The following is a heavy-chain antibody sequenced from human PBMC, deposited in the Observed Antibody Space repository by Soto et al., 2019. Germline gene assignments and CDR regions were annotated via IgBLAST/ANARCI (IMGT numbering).Heavy chain of an antibody. Sequence: PGGSLRLSCTASGFTFGDYAMSWFRQAPGKGLGWVGFIRSKAYGGTTEYAASVKGRFTISRDDSKSIAYLQMNSLKTEDTAVYYCTRVPGWLQLDWYFDLWGRGTLVTVSS. D-gene: IGHD5-12*01. CDR3: TRVPGWLQLDWYFDL. CDR1: GFTFGDYA. V-gene: IGHV3-49*03. J-gene: IGHJ2*01. CDR2: IRSKAYGGTT.